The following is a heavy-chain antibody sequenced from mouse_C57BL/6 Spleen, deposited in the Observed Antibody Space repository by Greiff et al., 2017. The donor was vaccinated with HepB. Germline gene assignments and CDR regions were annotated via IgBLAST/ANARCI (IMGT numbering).Heavy chain of an antibody. CDR2: IDPENGDT. CDR1: GFNIKDDY. CDR3: TSGNYAMDY. V-gene: IGHV14-4*01. J-gene: IGHJ4*01. Sequence: EVQLQQSGAELVRPGASVKLSCTASGFNIKDDYMHWVKQRPEQGLEWIGWIDPENGDTEYASKFQGKANITADTSSNTAYLQLSSLTSEDTAVYYCTSGNYAMDYWGQGTSVTVSS. D-gene: IGHD1-1*02.